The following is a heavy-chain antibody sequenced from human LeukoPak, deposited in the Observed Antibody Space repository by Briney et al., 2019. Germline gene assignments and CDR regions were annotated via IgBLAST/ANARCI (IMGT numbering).Heavy chain of an antibody. V-gene: IGHV4-59*01. Sequence: KPSETLSLTCAVYGGSFSGDYWNWIRQPPGKGLEWIGHVYHSGSTNYNPSLKSRVTISVDTSKNQFSLKLSSVTAADTAVYYCARAGNYYYSSGYYSHFDYWGQGTLVTVSS. J-gene: IGHJ4*02. CDR2: VYHSGST. CDR3: ARAGNYYYSSGYYSHFDY. CDR1: GGSFSGDY. D-gene: IGHD3-22*01.